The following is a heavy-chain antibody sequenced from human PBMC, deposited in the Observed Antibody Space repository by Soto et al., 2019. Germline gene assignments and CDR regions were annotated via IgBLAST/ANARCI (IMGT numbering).Heavy chain of an antibody. J-gene: IGHJ4*02. CDR2: IIPIFGTA. V-gene: IGHV1-69*06. CDR1: VGTFSSYA. Sequence: SAEVRCKASVGTFSSYAMSWVRQAPGQGLEWMGGIIPIFGTANYAQKFQGRVTITADKSTSTAYMELSSLRSEDTAVYYCSTVTTPGYWGQGTLVTVSS. CDR3: STVTTPGY. D-gene: IGHD4-4*01.